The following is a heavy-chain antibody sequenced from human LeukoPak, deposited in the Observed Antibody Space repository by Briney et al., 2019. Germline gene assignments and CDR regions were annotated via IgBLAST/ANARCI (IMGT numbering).Heavy chain of an antibody. V-gene: IGHV3-23*01. Sequence: PGGSLRLSCAASGFTFSSYAMSWVRQAPGKGLDWVSAISGDGDTKYADSVKGRFTISRDNSRNRLYLQMDSLRVEDTAIYYCGRDWKLDYWGQGILVTVSS. CDR1: GFTFSSYA. J-gene: IGHJ4*02. CDR3: GRDWKLDY. CDR2: ISGDGDT. D-gene: IGHD1-1*01.